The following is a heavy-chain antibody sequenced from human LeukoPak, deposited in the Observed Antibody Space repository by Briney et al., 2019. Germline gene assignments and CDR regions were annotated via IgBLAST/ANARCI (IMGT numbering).Heavy chain of an antibody. D-gene: IGHD1-1*01. CDR1: GGSFSGYY. V-gene: IGHV4-34*01. CDR2: ITHSGST. CDR3: ARGSATGLAY. Sequence: SETLSLTCAVYGGSFSGYYWTWIRQPPGKGLEWIGEITHSGSTKYNPSLKSRVTISVDTSKNQFSLKLSSVTAADTAVYYCARGSATGLAYWGQGTLVTVPS. J-gene: IGHJ4*02.